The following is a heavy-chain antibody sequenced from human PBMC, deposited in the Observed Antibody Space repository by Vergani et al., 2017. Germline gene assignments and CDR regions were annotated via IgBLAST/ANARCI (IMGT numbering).Heavy chain of an antibody. CDR2: ISSSSSYI. V-gene: IGHV3-21*01. CDR1: GFTFSSYS. CDR3: ARDGECSGGSSYSPYYGMDV. D-gene: IGHD2-15*01. Sequence: EVQLVESGGGLVKPGGSLRLPCAASGFTFSSYSMNWVRQAPGKGLEWVSSISSSSSYIYYADSVKGRFTISRDNAKNSLYLQMNSLRAEDTAVYYCARDGECSGGSSYSPYYGMDVWGQGTTVTVSS. J-gene: IGHJ6*02.